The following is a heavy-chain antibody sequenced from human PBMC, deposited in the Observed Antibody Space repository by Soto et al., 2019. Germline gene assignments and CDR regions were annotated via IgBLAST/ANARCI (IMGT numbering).Heavy chain of an antibody. Sequence: ASVKVSCKASGYTFTGYYRRWVRQAPGQGLEWMGWIIPNSGGTNYAQKFQGWVTMTRDTSISTAYMELSRLRSDDTAVYYCARGPMITFGGVIVRVHYFDYWGQGTLVTVSS. J-gene: IGHJ4*02. D-gene: IGHD3-16*02. CDR2: IIPNSGGT. CDR1: GYTFTGYY. CDR3: ARGPMITFGGVIVRVHYFDY. V-gene: IGHV1-2*04.